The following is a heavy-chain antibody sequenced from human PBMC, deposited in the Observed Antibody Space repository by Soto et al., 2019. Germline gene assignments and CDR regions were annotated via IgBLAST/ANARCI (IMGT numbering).Heavy chain of an antibody. Sequence: PSETLSLTCAVYGGSFSGYYWSWIRQPPGKGLEWIGELNDSGGTNYNASLQSRVSISGDSSKNQFSLKLTSVTAADTAIYFCASLVYDTRLNYMYFDFWGQGTLVTVSS. D-gene: IGHD3-10*01. CDR1: GGSFSGYY. J-gene: IGHJ4*02. CDR2: LNDSGGT. V-gene: IGHV4-34*01. CDR3: ASLVYDTRLNYMYFDF.